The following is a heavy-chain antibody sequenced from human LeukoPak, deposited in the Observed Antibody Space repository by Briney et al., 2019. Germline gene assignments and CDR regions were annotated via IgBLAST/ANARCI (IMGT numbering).Heavy chain of an antibody. D-gene: IGHD2-2*01. V-gene: IGHV3-23*01. CDR1: EFTFRRFA. Sequence: GGSLRLSCVAPEFTFRRFARSWVHQAPGRGLEWISSVSGTGDKTHYTDSVRGRFTISRDNSKNTLYLHMSALRAADTAVYYRATPCKPARSFLTYLYSSLDVWGEGTTVIVSS. CDR3: ATPCKPARSFLTYLYSSLDV. CDR2: VSGTGDKT. J-gene: IGHJ6*03.